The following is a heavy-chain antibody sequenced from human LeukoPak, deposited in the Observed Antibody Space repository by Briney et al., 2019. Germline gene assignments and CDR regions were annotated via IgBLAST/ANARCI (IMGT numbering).Heavy chain of an antibody. J-gene: IGHJ4*02. CDR1: GGSFSGYY. D-gene: IGHD2-2*01. CDR2: INHSGST. CDR3: ARGLPPLYCSSASCYDPFDY. V-gene: IGHV4-34*01. Sequence: SETLSLTCAVYGGSFSGYYWSWIRQPPGKGLEWIGEINHSGSTNYNPSLKSRVTISVDTSKNQFSLKLSSVTAADTAVYYCARGLPPLYCSSASCYDPFDYWGQGTLVTVSS.